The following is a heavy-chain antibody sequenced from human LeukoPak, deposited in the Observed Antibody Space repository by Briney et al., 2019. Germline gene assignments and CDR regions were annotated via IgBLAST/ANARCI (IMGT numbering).Heavy chain of an antibody. CDR1: GYDFTSVG. D-gene: IGHD5-24*01. J-gene: IGHJ5*02. CDR2: ISAYNGNT. Sequence: ASVKVSCKASGYDFTSVGITWVRRAPGQGLEWMGWISAYNGNTNYAQKLQGRVTMTTDTSTSTAYMELRSLRSDDTAVYYCARNKMAQFNWFDPWGQGTLVTVSS. CDR3: ARNKMAQFNWFDP. V-gene: IGHV1-18*01.